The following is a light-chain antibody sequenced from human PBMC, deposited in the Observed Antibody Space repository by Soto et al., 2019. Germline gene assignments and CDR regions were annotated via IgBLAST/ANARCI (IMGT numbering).Light chain of an antibody. J-gene: IGLJ3*02. Sequence: SYELTQPPSVSVAPGKTARITCGGNNIGSKSVHWYQQKPGQAPVLVIYYDSDRPSGIPERFSGSNSGNTATLTISRVEAGDEADYYCQVWDSISDHWVFGGRTKLTVL. CDR1: NIGSKS. V-gene: IGLV3-21*04. CDR3: QVWDSISDHWV. CDR2: YDS.